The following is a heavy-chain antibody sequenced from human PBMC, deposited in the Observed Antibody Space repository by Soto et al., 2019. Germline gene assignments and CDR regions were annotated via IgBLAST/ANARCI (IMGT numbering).Heavy chain of an antibody. CDR1: GFTFSSYG. CDR2: IWYDGSNK. CDR3: ARDPSWNDDRYYYGMDV. Sequence: GGSLRLSCAASGFTFSSYGMHWVRQAPGKGLEWVAVIWYDGSNKYYADSVKGRFTISGNNSKNTLNLQMNSRRAEDTAVYYCARDPSWNDDRYYYGMDVWGQGTTVTVSS. V-gene: IGHV3-33*01. J-gene: IGHJ6*02. D-gene: IGHD1-1*01.